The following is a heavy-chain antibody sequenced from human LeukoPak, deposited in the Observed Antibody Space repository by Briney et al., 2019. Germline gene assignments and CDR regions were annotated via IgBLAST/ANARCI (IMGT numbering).Heavy chain of an antibody. CDR2: ISTGSSYI. V-gene: IGHV3-21*01. D-gene: IGHD1-26*01. Sequence: GGSLRLSCAASGFTFSRYSMNWVRQTPGKGLEWVSSISTGSSYIYYADSVKGRFTISRDNAKSSLYLQMNSLRAEDTAVYYCARVPYSDNYHFDYWGQGTLVTVSS. CDR3: ARVPYSDNYHFDY. J-gene: IGHJ4*02. CDR1: GFTFSRYS.